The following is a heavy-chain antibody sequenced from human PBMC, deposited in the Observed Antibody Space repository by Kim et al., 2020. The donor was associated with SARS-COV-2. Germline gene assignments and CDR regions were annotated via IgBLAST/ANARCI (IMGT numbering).Heavy chain of an antibody. V-gene: IGHV1-46*01. J-gene: IGHJ4*02. Sequence: LQGRVTMTRDTSTSTVYMELSSLRSEDTAVYYCARGPYYYDSSGYYYFDYWGQGTLVTVSS. D-gene: IGHD3-22*01. CDR3: ARGPYYYDSSGYYYFDY.